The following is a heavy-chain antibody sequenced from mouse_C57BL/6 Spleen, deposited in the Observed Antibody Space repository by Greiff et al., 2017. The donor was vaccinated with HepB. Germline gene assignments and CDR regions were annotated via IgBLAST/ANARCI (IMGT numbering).Heavy chain of an antibody. CDR1: GFSFTSYG. CDR3: ARGLYYGSSYSAMDY. D-gene: IGHD1-1*01. CDR2: IWSDGST. Sequence: VMLVESGPGLVAPSQSLSITCTVSGFSFTSYGVHWVRQPPGKGLEWLVVIWSDGSTTYNSALKSRLSISKDNSKSQVFLKMNSLQTDDTAMYYCARGLYYGSSYSAMDYWGQGTSVTVSS. J-gene: IGHJ4*01. V-gene: IGHV2-6*03.